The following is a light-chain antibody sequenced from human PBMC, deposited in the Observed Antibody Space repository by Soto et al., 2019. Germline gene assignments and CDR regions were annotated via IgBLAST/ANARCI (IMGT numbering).Light chain of an antibody. CDR1: HGISNY. CDR3: QKYNSAPWT. Sequence: DIQMTQSPSSLSASVGDRVTITCRASHGISNYLAWYQQQPGKGPKLLIYVASTLQSGVPSRFSGSGSGTDFTLTISSLQPEDVATYYCQKYNSAPWTFGQGTKVEIK. CDR2: VAS. J-gene: IGKJ1*01. V-gene: IGKV1-27*01.